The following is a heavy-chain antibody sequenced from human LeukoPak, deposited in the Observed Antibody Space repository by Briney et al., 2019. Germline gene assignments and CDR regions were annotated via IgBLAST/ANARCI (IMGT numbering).Heavy chain of an antibody. Sequence: ASVKVSCKASGYTFTSYGISWVRQAPGQGLEWMGWISAYNGNTNYAQKLQGRVTMTTDTSTSTAYMELRSLRSDDTAVYDCARVGAYCGGDCRYYFDYWGQGTLVTVSS. V-gene: IGHV1-18*01. J-gene: IGHJ4*02. CDR2: ISAYNGNT. CDR1: GYTFTSYG. D-gene: IGHD2-21*01. CDR3: ARVGAYCGGDCRYYFDY.